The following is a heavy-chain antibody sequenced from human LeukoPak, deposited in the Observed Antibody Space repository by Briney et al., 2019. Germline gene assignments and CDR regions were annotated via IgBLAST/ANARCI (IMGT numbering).Heavy chain of an antibody. D-gene: IGHD2/OR15-2a*01. CDR3: ARELSY. CDR1: GDSITNSNYC. J-gene: IGHJ4*02. V-gene: IGHV4-61*02. CDR2: IYTSGTT. Sequence: SQTLSLTCTVSGDSITNSNYCWTWIRQPAGKGLEWIGRIYTSGTTNYNPSLQSRVTISLDTSKNQFSLKLNSVTAADTAVYYCARELSYWGQGTLVTVSS.